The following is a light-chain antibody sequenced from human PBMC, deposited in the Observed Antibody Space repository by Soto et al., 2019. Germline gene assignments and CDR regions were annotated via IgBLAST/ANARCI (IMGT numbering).Light chain of an antibody. CDR3: QQSNYWPPWT. CDR1: QSVRSN. Sequence: EIVMTQSPATLSVSPGERSTLSWLGSQSVRSNLAWYQQKPGQAPRLLMYDASTRATGIPARFSGSGSGTEFTLTISSLQSEDFAVYYCQQSNYWPPWTVGPGTQVEIK. V-gene: IGKV3-15*01. CDR2: DAS. J-gene: IGKJ1*01.